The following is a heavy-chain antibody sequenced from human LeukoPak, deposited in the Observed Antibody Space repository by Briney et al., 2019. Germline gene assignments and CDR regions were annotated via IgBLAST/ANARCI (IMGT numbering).Heavy chain of an antibody. CDR2: INSDGSSA. CDR1: GFTFSSYW. Sequence: GGSLRLSCAASGFTFSSYWMHWVRQAPGKGLVWVSRINSDGSSASYADSVKGRFTISRDNAKNALYLQMNTLRAEDTAVYYCVSIPGDWGQGILVTVSS. V-gene: IGHV3-74*01. J-gene: IGHJ4*02. CDR3: VSIPGD. D-gene: IGHD7-27*01.